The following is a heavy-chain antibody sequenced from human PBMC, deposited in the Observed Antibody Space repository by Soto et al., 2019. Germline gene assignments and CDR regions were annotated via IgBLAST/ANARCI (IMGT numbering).Heavy chain of an antibody. D-gene: IGHD6-6*01. CDR3: ARRDSSSSDYGMDV. V-gene: IGHV3-48*01. Sequence: EVPLVESGGGLVQPGGSLRLSCAPSGFTFSSYSMNWVRQAPGKGLEGVSYISSSSSTIYYADSVKGRFTISRDNAKNSLYLQMNSLRAEDTAVDYCARRDSSSSDYGMDVWGQGTTGTGSS. CDR2: ISSSSSTI. CDR1: GFTFSSYS. J-gene: IGHJ6*02.